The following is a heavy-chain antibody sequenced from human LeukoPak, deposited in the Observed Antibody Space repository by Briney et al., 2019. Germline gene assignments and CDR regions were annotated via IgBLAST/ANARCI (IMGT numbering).Heavy chain of an antibody. CDR2: ISSSGSTI. Sequence: GGPLRLSCAASGFTFSDYYMSWIRQAPGKGLEWVSYISSSGSTIYYADSVKGRFTISRDNAKNSLYLQMNSLRAEDTAVYYCTRISLAEGLEFWGQGILVTVSS. CDR3: TRISLAEGLEF. V-gene: IGHV3-11*04. CDR1: GFTFSDYY. J-gene: IGHJ4*02.